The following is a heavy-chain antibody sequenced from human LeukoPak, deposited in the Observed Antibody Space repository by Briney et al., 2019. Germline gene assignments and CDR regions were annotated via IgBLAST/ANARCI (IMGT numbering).Heavy chain of an antibody. V-gene: IGHV4-30-4*01. Sequence: PSETLSLTCTVSGGSISRGDYYWSWIRQPPGKGLEWIGYIYYSGSTYYYPSVKSRVPISVDTSKNQFSLKLSSVTAADTAVYYCACFIAVAGSLDYWGQGTLVTVSS. CDR3: ACFIAVAGSLDY. CDR1: GGSISRGDYY. CDR2: IYYSGST. D-gene: IGHD6-19*01. J-gene: IGHJ4*02.